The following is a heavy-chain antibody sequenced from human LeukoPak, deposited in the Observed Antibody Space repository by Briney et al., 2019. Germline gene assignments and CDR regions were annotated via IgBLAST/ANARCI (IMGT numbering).Heavy chain of an antibody. CDR3: ARGRRPRENYYYYYMDV. D-gene: IGHD1-26*01. J-gene: IGHJ6*03. CDR2: MNPNSGNT. CDR1: GYTFTSYD. V-gene: IGHV1-8*01. Sequence: ASVKVSFKASGYTFTSYDIDWVRQATGQGLEWMGWMNPNSGNTGYAQKFQGRVTMNRNTSISTAYMELSSLRSEDTAVYYCARGRRPRENYYYYYMDVWGKGTTVTVSS.